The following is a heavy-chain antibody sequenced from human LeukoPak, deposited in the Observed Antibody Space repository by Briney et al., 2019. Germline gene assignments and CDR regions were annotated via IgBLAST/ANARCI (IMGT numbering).Heavy chain of an antibody. CDR3: ARAEGYGGELDS. D-gene: IGHD4-23*01. J-gene: IGHJ4*02. Sequence: PGRSLRLSCAASGFIFSNYGMHWVRQAPGKGLEWVAVISYDGSNKYYADSVKGRFTISRDNSKNTVYLQMNSLRAEDTAVYYCARAEGYGGELDSWGQRTLVTASP. CDR2: ISYDGSNK. V-gene: IGHV3-30*03. CDR1: GFIFSNYG.